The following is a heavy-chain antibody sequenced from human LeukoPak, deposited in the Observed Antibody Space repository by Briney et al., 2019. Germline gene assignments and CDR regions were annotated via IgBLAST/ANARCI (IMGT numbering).Heavy chain of an antibody. CDR3: ARMEQRPYYYYYGMDV. V-gene: IGHV3-21*01. J-gene: IGHJ6*02. CDR1: GFTFSTYS. D-gene: IGHD1-26*01. Sequence: GGSLRLSCAASGFTFSTYSMNWVRQAPGKGLEWVSSISSNNRYIYYADSVKGRFTISRDNSKNTLYLQMNSLRAEDTAVYYCARMEQRPYYYYYGMDVWGQGTTVTVSS. CDR2: ISSNNRYI.